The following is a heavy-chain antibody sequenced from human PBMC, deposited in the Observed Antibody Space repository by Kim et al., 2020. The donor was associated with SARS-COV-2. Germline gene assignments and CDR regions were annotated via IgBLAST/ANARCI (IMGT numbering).Heavy chain of an antibody. CDR1: GYTFTSYD. CDR2: MNPNSGNT. V-gene: IGHV1-8*01. D-gene: IGHD2-2*01. J-gene: IGHJ6*02. Sequence: ASVKVSCKASGYTFTSYDINWVRQATGQGLEWMGWMNPNSGNTGYAQKFQGRVTMTRNTSISTAYMELSSLRSEDTAVYYCARVGYCSSTSCILYYYYGMDVWGPGTTVTVSS. CDR3: ARVGYCSSTSCILYYYYGMDV.